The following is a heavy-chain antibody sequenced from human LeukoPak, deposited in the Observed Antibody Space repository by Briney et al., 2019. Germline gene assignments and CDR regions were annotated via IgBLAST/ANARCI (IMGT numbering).Heavy chain of an antibody. CDR2: IWYDGSNK. J-gene: IGHJ4*02. CDR1: GFTFSSYG. CDR3: ARDTYCSSTSCYSLFVY. D-gene: IGHD2-2*01. V-gene: IGHV3-33*01. Sequence: GGSLRLSCAASGFTFSSYGMHWVRQAPGKGLEWVAVIWYDGSNKYYADSVKGRFTISRDNSKNTLYLQMNSLRAEDTAVYYCARDTYCSSTSCYSLFVYWGQGTLVTVSS.